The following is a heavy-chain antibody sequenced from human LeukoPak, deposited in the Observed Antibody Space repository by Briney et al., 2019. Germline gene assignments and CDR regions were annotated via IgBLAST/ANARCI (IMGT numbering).Heavy chain of an antibody. Sequence: SETLSLTCTVSGGSISSYYWSWIRQPPGKGLEWIGYIYYSGSTNYNPSLKSRVTISVDTSKNQFSLKLSSVTAADTAVDYCARTATRHIVVVTAEDAFDIWGQGTMVTVSS. CDR3: ARTATRHIVVVTAEDAFDI. D-gene: IGHD2-21*02. V-gene: IGHV4-59*01. CDR1: GGSISSYY. J-gene: IGHJ3*02. CDR2: IYYSGST.